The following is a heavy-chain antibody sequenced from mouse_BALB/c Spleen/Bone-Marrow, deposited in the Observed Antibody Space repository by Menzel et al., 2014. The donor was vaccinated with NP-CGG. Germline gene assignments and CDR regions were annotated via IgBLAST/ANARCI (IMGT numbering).Heavy chain of an antibody. V-gene: IGHV1-14*01. CDR2: INPYNDGT. CDR1: GYTFTSYV. Sequence: VQLKESGPELVKPGASVKMSCKASGYTFTSYVMHWVKQKPGQGLEWTGYINPYNDGTKYNEKFKGKATLTSDKSSSTAYMELSSLTSEDSAVYYCAEGDYYGSSWFAYWGQGTLVTVSA. J-gene: IGHJ3*01. D-gene: IGHD1-1*01. CDR3: AEGDYYGSSWFAY.